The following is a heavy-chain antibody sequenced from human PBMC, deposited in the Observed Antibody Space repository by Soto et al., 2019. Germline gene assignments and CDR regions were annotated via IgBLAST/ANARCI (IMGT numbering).Heavy chain of an antibody. Sequence: PSETLSVTCTVSGGSISSGDYYWSWIRQPPGKGLEWIGYIYYSGSTYYNPSLKSRVTISVDTSKNQFSLKLSSVTAADTAVYYCARIAREDGSGSYYDSWGQGTLVTVSS. J-gene: IGHJ4*02. D-gene: IGHD3-10*01. CDR1: GGSISSGDYY. CDR2: IYYSGST. V-gene: IGHV4-30-4*01. CDR3: ARIAREDGSGSYYDS.